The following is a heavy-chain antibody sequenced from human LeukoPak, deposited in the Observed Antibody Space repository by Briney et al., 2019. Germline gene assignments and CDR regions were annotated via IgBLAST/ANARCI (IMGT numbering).Heavy chain of an antibody. CDR3: ARADGGAVKRLNDY. CDR1: SYTFTSYG. Sequence: ASVKVSCKASSYTFTSYGISWVRQAPGQGLEWMGWISAYNGNTNYAQKLQGRVTMTTDTSTSTAYMELRSLRSDDTAVYYCARADGGAVKRLNDYWGQGTLVTVSS. CDR2: ISAYNGNT. V-gene: IGHV1-18*01. J-gene: IGHJ4*02. D-gene: IGHD1-26*01.